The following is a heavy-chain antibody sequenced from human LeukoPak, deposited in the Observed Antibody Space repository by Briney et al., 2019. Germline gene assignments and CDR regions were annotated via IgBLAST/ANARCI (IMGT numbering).Heavy chain of an antibody. CDR1: GGSISSYY. CDR2: IYYSGST. V-gene: IGHV4-59*08. D-gene: IGHD6-19*01. Sequence: PSETLSLTCTVSGGSISSYYWSWIRQPPGKGLEWIGYIYYSGSTNYNPSLKSRVTISVDTSKNQFSLKLSSLTAADTAVYFCAGSGWSFDAFDFWGQGTMVTVSS. CDR3: AGSGWSFDAFDF. J-gene: IGHJ3*01.